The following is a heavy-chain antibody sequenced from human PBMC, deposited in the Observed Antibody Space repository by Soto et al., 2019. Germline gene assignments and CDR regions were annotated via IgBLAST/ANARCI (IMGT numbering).Heavy chain of an antibody. J-gene: IGHJ6*02. Sequence: GESLKISCKGSGYSFTSYWISWVRQMPGKGLEWMGRIDPSDSYTNYSPSFQGHVTISADKSISTAYLQWSSLKASDTAMYYCATLDIVVVPAAISNYYGMDVWGQGTTVTVSS. CDR2: IDPSDSYT. CDR1: GYSFTSYW. D-gene: IGHD2-2*01. V-gene: IGHV5-10-1*01. CDR3: ATLDIVVVPAAISNYYGMDV.